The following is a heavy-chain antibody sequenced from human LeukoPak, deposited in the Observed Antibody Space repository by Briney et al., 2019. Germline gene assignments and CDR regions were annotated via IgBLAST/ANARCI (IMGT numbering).Heavy chain of an antibody. V-gene: IGHV3-23*01. Sequence: GGSLRLSCAASGFTFSSYAMSWVRQAPGKGLEWVSSISASGSTTNYADSVRGRFTISRDNSKNTLYLYLNSLRAEDTAVYYCAKHPRPAGSWSDPWGQETRVTVPS. D-gene: IGHD6-13*01. CDR2: ISASGSTT. CDR1: GFTFSSYA. CDR3: AKHPRPAGSWSDP. J-gene: IGHJ5*02.